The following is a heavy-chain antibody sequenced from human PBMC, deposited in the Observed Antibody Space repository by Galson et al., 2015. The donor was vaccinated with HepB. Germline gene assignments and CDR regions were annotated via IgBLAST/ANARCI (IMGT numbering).Heavy chain of an antibody. CDR2: IISILGMA. Sequence: SVKVSCKASGCTFSSYTISWVRQAPGQGLEWMGRIISILGMANYAQKFQGRVTMTADTSTSTAYMELSSLRSEDTAVYYCETFAGGGYYDSSGYDDAFDIWGQGTMVTVSS. CDR3: ETFAGGGYYDSSGYDDAFDI. J-gene: IGHJ3*02. CDR1: GCTFSSYT. D-gene: IGHD3-22*01. V-gene: IGHV1-69*02.